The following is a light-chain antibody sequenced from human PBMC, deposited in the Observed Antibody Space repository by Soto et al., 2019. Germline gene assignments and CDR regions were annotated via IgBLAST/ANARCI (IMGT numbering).Light chain of an antibody. CDR2: DAS. CDR1: QGIRNY. V-gene: IGKV1-27*01. J-gene: IGKJ4*01. CDR3: QQTKTAPLT. Sequence: DIQMTQSPPSLAASVGDRVTITCRASQGIRNYLVWYQQKPGKPPKPLIYDASTLDSGVPSRFSGSGSGTHFTLTISSLQPEDVATYYCQQTKTAPLTFGGGTRVEVK.